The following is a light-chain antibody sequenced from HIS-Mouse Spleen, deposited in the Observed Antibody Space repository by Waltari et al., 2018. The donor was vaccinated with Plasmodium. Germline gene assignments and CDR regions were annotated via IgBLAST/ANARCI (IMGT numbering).Light chain of an antibody. CDR2: KAS. J-gene: IGKJ3*01. Sequence: DIQMTQSPSTLSASVGDRVTITFRASQSISSRLAWYQQKPGKAPKLLIYKASSLESGVPSRFSGSGSGTEFTLTISSLQPDDFATYYCQQYNNWPFTFGPGTKVDIK. CDR1: QSISSR. V-gene: IGKV1-5*03. CDR3: QQYNNWPFT.